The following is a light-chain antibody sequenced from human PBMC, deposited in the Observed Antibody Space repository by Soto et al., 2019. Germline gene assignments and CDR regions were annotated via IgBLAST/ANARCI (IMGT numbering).Light chain of an antibody. CDR3: QQTDSTPPN. J-gene: IGKJ5*01. V-gene: IGKV3-15*01. CDR1: QSVSSN. Sequence: EIVMTQSPATLSVSPGERATLSCRASQSVSSNLAWYQQKPGQAPRLLIYGASTRATGIPARFSGSGSGTEFTLTISSLQSEDFATYYCQQTDSTPPNFGQGTRLEIK. CDR2: GAS.